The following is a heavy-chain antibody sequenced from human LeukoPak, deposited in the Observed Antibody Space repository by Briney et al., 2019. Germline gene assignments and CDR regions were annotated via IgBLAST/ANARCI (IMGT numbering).Heavy chain of an antibody. J-gene: IGHJ3*02. V-gene: IGHV5-51*01. D-gene: IGHD3-22*01. CDR1: GYSFTSYW. CDR2: TYPGDSDT. Sequence: GESLKISCKGSGYSFTSYWIGWVRQMPGKGLEWMGITYPGDSDTRYSPSFQGQVTISADKSISTAYLQWSSLKASDTAMYYCARLGQDSSGYRAAGGAFDIWGQGTMVTVSS. CDR3: ARLGQDSSGYRAAGGAFDI.